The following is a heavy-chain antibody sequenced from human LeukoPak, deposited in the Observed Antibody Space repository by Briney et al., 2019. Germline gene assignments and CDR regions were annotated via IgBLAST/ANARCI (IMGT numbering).Heavy chain of an antibody. CDR1: GGSVSSGSYY. J-gene: IGHJ4*02. Sequence: SETLSLTCTVSGGSVSSGSYYWSWIRQPPGKGLEWIGYIYYSGSTNYNPSLKSRVTISVDTSKNQFSLKLSSVTAADTAVYCCARASFYDFWSGYEHYFDYWGQGTLVTVSS. V-gene: IGHV4-61*01. CDR2: IYYSGST. CDR3: ARASFYDFWSGYEHYFDY. D-gene: IGHD3-3*01.